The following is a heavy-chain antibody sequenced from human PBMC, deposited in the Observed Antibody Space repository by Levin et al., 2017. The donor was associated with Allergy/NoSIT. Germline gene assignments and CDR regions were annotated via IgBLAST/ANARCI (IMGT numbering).Heavy chain of an antibody. CDR3: AGWGTGTENVFNWYFDL. J-gene: IGHJ2*01. CDR2: ISSSGSTI. CDR1: GFTFSDYY. V-gene: IGHV3-11*01. D-gene: IGHD1/OR15-1a*01. Sequence: GESLKISCAASGFTFSDYYMSWIRQAPGKGLEWVSYISSSGSTIYYADSVKGRFTISRDNAKNSLYLQMNSLRAEDTAVYYCAGWGTGTENVFNWYFDLWGRGTLVTVSS.